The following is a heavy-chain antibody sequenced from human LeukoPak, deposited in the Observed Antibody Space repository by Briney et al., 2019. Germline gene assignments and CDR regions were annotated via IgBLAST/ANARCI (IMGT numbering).Heavy chain of an antibody. CDR2: IFQRGYS. CDR1: GYSISSGYY. CDR3: AGDKETTGNGRPNWFDP. V-gene: IGHV4-38-2*01. D-gene: IGHD1-1*01. J-gene: IGHJ5*02. Sequence: SETLSLTCAVSGYSISSGYYWGWIRQPPGKGLHWIGSIFQRGYSYYNPSLKSRVTISVDTSRNQFSLKLSSVTAADTAVYYCAGDKETTGNGRPNWFDPWGQGTLVTVSS.